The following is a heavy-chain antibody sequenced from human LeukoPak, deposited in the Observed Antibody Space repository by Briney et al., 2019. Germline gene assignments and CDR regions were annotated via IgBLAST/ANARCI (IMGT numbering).Heavy chain of an antibody. CDR2: ISGSGSTT. Sequence: PGGSLRLSCAASGFTFSSYGMSWVRQAPGKGLEWVSAISGSGSTTYYADSVKGRFTISRDNSKNTLYLQMNSLRAEDTAVYYCARSYQWRFDPWGQGTLVTVSS. D-gene: IGHD2-8*01. CDR1: GFTFSSYG. CDR3: ARSYQWRFDP. V-gene: IGHV3-23*01. J-gene: IGHJ5*02.